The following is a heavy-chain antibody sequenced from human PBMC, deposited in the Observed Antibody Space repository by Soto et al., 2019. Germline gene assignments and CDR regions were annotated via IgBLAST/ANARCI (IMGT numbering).Heavy chain of an antibody. V-gene: IGHV1-69*13. D-gene: IGHD5-18*01. CDR1: GGTFSSYA. Sequence: ASVKVSCKASGGTFSSYAISWVRQAPGQGLEWMGGIIPIFGTANYAQKFQGRVTITADESTSTAYMELSSLRSEDTAVYYCARDGYSYGYSYYYGMDVWGQGTTATVS. CDR3: ARDGYSYGYSYYYGMDV. CDR2: IIPIFGTA. J-gene: IGHJ6*02.